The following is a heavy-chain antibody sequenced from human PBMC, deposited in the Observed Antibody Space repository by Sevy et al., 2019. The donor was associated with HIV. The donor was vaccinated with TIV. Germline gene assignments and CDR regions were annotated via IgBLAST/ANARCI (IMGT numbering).Heavy chain of an antibody. J-gene: IGHJ3*02. V-gene: IGHV3-30*18. CDR1: GFTFSSYG. Sequence: GGSLRLSCAASGFTFSSYGMHWVRQAPGKGLEWVAVISYDGSNKYYADSVKGRFTISRDNSKNTLYLQMNSLRAEDTAVYYCAQLCITIFGVVSPYDAFDIWGQGTMVTVSS. CDR3: AQLCITIFGVVSPYDAFDI. D-gene: IGHD3-3*01. CDR2: ISYDGSNK.